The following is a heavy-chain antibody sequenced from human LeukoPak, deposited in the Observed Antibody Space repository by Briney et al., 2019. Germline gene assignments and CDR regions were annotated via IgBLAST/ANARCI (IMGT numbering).Heavy chain of an antibody. J-gene: IGHJ4*02. CDR3: ARRACGTDY. CDR1: GYSFTSYW. CDR2: IYPGDSDT. V-gene: IGHV5-51*01. Sequence: GESLKISCKGSGYSFTSYWIGWVRQMPGKGLEWMGIIYPGDSDTRYSPHFQGQVTISADKPISTAYLQWSSLEASDIGMRDCARRACGTDYWGQGTLVTVSS.